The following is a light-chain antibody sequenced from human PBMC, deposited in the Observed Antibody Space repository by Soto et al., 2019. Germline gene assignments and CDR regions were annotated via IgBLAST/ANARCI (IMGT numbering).Light chain of an antibody. CDR1: QGIXSW. CDR2: AAS. J-gene: IGKJ5*01. CDR3: QQANMVPFT. V-gene: IGKV1-12*02. Sequence: DIRVTQSAPCVSASVGDRVTIACRASQGIXSWLAWYEAKPGKAPKILXAAASSLQRGCPSRLSGSGSATDFTLTISSLQPDDFSNYYWQQANMVPFTFGQGTRLEIK.